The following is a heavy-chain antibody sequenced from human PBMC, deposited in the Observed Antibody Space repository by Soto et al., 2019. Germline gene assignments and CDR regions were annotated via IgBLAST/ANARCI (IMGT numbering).Heavy chain of an antibody. CDR3: ARDCTGGSCFCIY. V-gene: IGHV1-18*01. CDR2: LNTYNGNS. J-gene: IGHJ4*02. D-gene: IGHD2-15*01. CDR1: GYTLTNYA. Sequence: QVQLVQSAAEVKKPGASVKVSCKASGYTLTNYAISWVRQAPGQGPEWMGWLNTYNGNSNYAQKFQGRVTRTTDTSTNTAYLELRSLTSDDTAVYYCARDCTGGSCFCIYWGQGTLVTVSS.